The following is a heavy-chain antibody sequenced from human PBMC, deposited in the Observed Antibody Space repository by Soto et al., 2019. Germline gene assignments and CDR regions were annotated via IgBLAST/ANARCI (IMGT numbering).Heavy chain of an antibody. V-gene: IGHV3-9*01. J-gene: IGHJ3*02. CDR3: AKDMRNTIGASSDYAFDI. Sequence: DVQLVESGGGLVQPGRSLRLSCAASGFTFDDYAMHWVRQAPGKGLEWVSGISWNSGSIGYADSVKGRFTISRDNAKNSLYLQMNSLRAEDTALYYCAKDMRNTIGASSDYAFDIWGQGTMVTVSS. CDR1: GFTFDDYA. D-gene: IGHD2-2*01. CDR2: ISWNSGSI.